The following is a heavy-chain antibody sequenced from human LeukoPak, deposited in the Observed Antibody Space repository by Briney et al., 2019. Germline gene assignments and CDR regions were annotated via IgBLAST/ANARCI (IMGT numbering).Heavy chain of an antibody. CDR2: IYPGDSDT. CDR3: ARRCGSCPFDY. D-gene: IGHD1-26*01. CDR1: GYNFTYYW. J-gene: IGHJ4*02. Sequence: GESLKISCKGSGYNFTYYWIGWVRQMPGEGLEWMGIIYPGDSDTRYSPSFQGQVTISADKSISTTYLQWSSLKASDTAMYYCARRCGSCPFDYWGQGTLVTVSS. V-gene: IGHV5-51*01.